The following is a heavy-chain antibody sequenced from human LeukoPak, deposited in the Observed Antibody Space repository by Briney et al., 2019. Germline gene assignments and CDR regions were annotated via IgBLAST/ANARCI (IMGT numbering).Heavy chain of an antibody. Sequence: GGSLRLSCAASGFTFNSYAMSWVRQAPGKGLEWVGRIGGKPKGYATAYAASAKGRFTISRDESKNTAYLQMNSLRPEDKAVYHCTTYSSGHHWGQGTLVTVSS. CDR2: IGGKPKGYAT. CDR1: GFTFNSYA. J-gene: IGHJ5*02. D-gene: IGHD6-19*01. V-gene: IGHV3-73*01. CDR3: TTYSSGHH.